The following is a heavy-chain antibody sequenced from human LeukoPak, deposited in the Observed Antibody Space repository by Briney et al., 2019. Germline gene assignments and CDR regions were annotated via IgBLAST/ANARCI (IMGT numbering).Heavy chain of an antibody. Sequence: PGGSLRLSCAASGFTFSTYWIHWVRQAPGKGLVWVSRINSDGGNTVYADSAKGRFTISRDNVKNTVYLQMNSLRAEDTAVYYCARKAYSNYAYDMWGQGTMVIVSS. J-gene: IGHJ3*02. CDR2: INSDGGNT. D-gene: IGHD6-13*01. V-gene: IGHV3-74*01. CDR3: ARKAYSNYAYDM. CDR1: GFTFSTYW.